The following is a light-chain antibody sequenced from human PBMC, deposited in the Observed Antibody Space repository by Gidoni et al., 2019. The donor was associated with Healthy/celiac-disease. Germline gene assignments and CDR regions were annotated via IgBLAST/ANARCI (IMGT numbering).Light chain of an antibody. V-gene: IGKV1-5*03. CDR2: KAS. CDR3: QQYNSYWT. CDR1: QSISSW. J-gene: IGKJ1*01. Sequence: DIQMTQSPSTLSASVGDRVTITCRASQSISSWLAWYQQQPGKAPKLLIYKASSLESGVPSRFSGSGSGTEFTLTISSLQPDDFATCYCQQYNSYWTFGQGTKVEIK.